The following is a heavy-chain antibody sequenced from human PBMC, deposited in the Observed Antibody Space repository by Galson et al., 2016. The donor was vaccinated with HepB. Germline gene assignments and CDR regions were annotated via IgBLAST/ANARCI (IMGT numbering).Heavy chain of an antibody. CDR2: ISAHNGNT. V-gene: IGHV1-18*01. D-gene: IGHD3-3*01. J-gene: IGHJ6*02. Sequence: SVKVSCKASGYTFTSYGISWVRQAPGQGHEWMGWISAHNGNTNYAQKFQGRVTMTTDTSTSTAYMELRSLRSDDTAVYYCARSLTGSYDFWGAIYNYYAMDVWGQGPTVIVS. CDR1: GYTFTSYG. CDR3: ARSLTGSYDFWGAIYNYYAMDV.